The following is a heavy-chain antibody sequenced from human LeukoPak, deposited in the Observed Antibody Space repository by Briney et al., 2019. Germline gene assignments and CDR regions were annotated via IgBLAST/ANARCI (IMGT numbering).Heavy chain of an antibody. CDR1: GFTFSSYS. CDR2: ISSSSSYI. D-gene: IGHD3-22*01. V-gene: IGHV3-21*01. J-gene: IGHJ4*02. CDR3: ARDLYYYDRANDY. Sequence: GGSLRLSCAASGFTFSSYSMNWVRQAPGKGLEWVSSISSSSSYIYYVDSVKGRFTISRDNAKNSLYLQMNSLRAEDTAVYYCARDLYYYDRANDYWGQGTLVTVSS.